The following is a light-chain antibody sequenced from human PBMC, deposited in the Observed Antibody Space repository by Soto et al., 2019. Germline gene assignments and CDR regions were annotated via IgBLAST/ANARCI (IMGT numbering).Light chain of an antibody. J-gene: IGLJ1*01. CDR2: SNN. CDR1: RSNIGSST. V-gene: IGLV1-44*01. Sequence: QSVLTQPPSASGTPGQRVTISCSGSRSNIGSSTVNWYQQLPGTAPKLLIYSNNQRPSGVPDRFSGSKSGTSASLAISGLQSDDEADYYCAAWDDSLNGYVFGTGTKVTV. CDR3: AAWDDSLNGYV.